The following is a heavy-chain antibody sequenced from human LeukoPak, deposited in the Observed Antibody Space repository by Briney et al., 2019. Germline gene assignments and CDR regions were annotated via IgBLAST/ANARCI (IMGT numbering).Heavy chain of an antibody. CDR3: ARGLSPRINMVRGVRPPFRGVFDY. J-gene: IGHJ4*02. D-gene: IGHD3-10*01. CDR1: GGSFSGYY. Sequence: SETLSLTCAVYGGSFSGYYWSWIRQPPGKGLEWIGEINHSGSTNYNPSLKSRVTISVDTSKNQFSLKLSSVTAADTAVYYCARGLSPRINMVRGVRPPFRGVFDYWGQGTLVTVSS. V-gene: IGHV4-34*01. CDR2: INHSGST.